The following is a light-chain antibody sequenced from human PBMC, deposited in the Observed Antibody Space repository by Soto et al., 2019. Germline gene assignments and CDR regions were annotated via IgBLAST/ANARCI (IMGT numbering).Light chain of an antibody. Sequence: QSVLTQPPSVSAAPGQTVTISCSGSTSNIGNHFVSWYRHLPGTAPQLIIYEDNQRSSEIPDRFSGSKSGTTATLGITGLQTGDEADYYCATWDTSLSVRFGGGTQLTVL. CDR3: ATWDTSLSVR. J-gene: IGLJ2*01. V-gene: IGLV1-51*02. CDR1: TSNIGNHF. CDR2: EDN.